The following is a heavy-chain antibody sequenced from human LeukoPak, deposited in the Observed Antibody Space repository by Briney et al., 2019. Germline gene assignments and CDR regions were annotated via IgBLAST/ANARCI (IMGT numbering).Heavy chain of an antibody. CDR1: GYTFTNYW. CDR3: ARSMGPNLFDY. D-gene: IGHD1-26*01. Sequence: GKSLKMSCKGSGYTFTNYWIGWVRQMPGKGLEWMGIIYPGDSDTRYNPSFQGQVTISADKSISTAFLQWSSLKASDTAMYYCARSMGPNLFDYWGQGTLLTVSS. V-gene: IGHV5-51*01. CDR2: IYPGDSDT. J-gene: IGHJ4*02.